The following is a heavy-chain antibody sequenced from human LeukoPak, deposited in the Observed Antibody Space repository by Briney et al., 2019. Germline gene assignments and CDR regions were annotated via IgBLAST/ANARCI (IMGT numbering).Heavy chain of an antibody. CDR3: ARIAAARTLEYFQH. Sequence: ASVKVSCKASGYTFTGYYMHWVRQAPGQGLEWMGWINPNSGGTNYAQKFQGRVTMTRDTSISTAYMELSRLRSDDTAVYYCARIAAARTLEYFQHWGQGTLVTVSS. J-gene: IGHJ1*01. V-gene: IGHV1-2*02. CDR2: INPNSGGT. D-gene: IGHD6-13*01. CDR1: GYTFTGYY.